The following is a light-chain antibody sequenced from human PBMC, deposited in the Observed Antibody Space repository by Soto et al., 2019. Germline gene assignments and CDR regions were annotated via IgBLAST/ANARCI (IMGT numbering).Light chain of an antibody. CDR3: QAWDSSYV. Sequence: SYELTQPPSVSVSPGQTATITCSGDKLGNKYTSWYQQKPGQSPVLVIYQDSRRPSGIPKRFSGSNSGNTATLTISGTQAMDEADYYCQAWDSSYVFGTGTKVTVL. J-gene: IGLJ1*01. V-gene: IGLV3-1*01. CDR1: KLGNKY. CDR2: QDS.